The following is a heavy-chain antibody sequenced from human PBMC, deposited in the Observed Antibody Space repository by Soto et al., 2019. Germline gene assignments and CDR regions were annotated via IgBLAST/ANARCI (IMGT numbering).Heavy chain of an antibody. Sequence: PGGSLRLSCAASGFTFSSSGMHWVRQAPGKGLEWVAVISFDGSNKYYADSVKGRFTISRDNSKNTLYLQMNSLRAEDTAVYYCARDASGMVDAPGGFDPWGQGTLVTVSS. D-gene: IGHD2-8*01. CDR1: GFTFSSSG. J-gene: IGHJ5*02. CDR3: ARDASGMVDAPGGFDP. V-gene: IGHV3-30*03. CDR2: ISFDGSNK.